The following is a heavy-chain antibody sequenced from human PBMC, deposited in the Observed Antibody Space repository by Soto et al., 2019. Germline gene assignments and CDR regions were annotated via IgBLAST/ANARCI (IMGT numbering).Heavy chain of an antibody. CDR2: ITFGGSI. CDR1: GATITNDALF. CDR3: ANMGRTQLWLLFQN. J-gene: IGHJ4*02. V-gene: IGHV4-31*03. D-gene: IGHD5-18*01. Sequence: TLSLTCTASGATITNDALFWSSVRQHPDKHLEWLAYITFGGSIYYNPYLRSRLLVSIHKSNSQFSLNERSVTVTDTAVCFCANMGRTQLWLLFQNWGQGVPVTVSS.